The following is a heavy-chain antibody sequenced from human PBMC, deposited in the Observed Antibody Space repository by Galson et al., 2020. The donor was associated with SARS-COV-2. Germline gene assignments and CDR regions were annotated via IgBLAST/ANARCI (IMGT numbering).Heavy chain of an antibody. CDR3: ARDKGITIFGVVITGWFDP. Sequence: TLSLTCTVSGGSISSGGYYWSWIRQHPGKGLEWIGYIYYSGSTYYNPSLKSRVTISVYTSKNQFSLKLSSVTAADTAVYYCARDKGITIFGVVITGWFDPWGQGTLVTVSS. D-gene: IGHD3-3*01. J-gene: IGHJ5*02. CDR2: IYYSGST. CDR1: GGSISSGGYY. V-gene: IGHV4-31*03.